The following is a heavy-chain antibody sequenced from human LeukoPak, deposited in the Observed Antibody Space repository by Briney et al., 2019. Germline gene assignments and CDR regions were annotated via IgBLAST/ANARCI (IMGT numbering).Heavy chain of an antibody. CDR1: GFAFSTDW. J-gene: IGHJ4*02. Sequence: PGGSLRLSCAASGFAFSTDWMHWVCQPPGKGLVWVSRIVSDGSITTYADSVKGRFTISRDNARNTLYLQMNSRRAEDTAVYYCAIGFSSFSRRTCVYLGQGALVTVSS. D-gene: IGHD6-13*01. V-gene: IGHV3-74*01. CDR2: IVSDGSIT. CDR3: AIGFSSFSRRTCVY.